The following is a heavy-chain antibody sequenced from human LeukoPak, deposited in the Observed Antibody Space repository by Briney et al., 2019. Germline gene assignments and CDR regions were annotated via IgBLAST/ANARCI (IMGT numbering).Heavy chain of an antibody. V-gene: IGHV4-39*07. J-gene: IGHJ5*02. CDR1: GGSISSSSYY. D-gene: IGHD2-2*01. CDR2: IYYSGST. Sequence: PSETLSLTCTVSGGSISSSSYYWGWIRQPPGKGLEWIGSIYYSGSTYYNPSLKSRVTISVDTSKNQFSLKLSSVTAADTAVYYCARGRRDIVVVPATNWFDPWGQGTLVTVSS. CDR3: ARGRRDIVVVPATNWFDP.